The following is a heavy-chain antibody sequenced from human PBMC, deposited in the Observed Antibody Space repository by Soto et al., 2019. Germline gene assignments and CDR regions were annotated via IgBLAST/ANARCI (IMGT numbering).Heavy chain of an antibody. CDR3: ARDTGDGTFDF. V-gene: IGHV1-3*01. Sequence: QGHLVQSGAEVRKPGASVKGSCKASGYTFSSYAIHWVRQAPGQRFEWMGWINAGYGNTKSSQKFQDRVTISRDTSARTAYVELTSLRYEDRAVYYCARDTGDGTFDFWGQGTLVTVSS. D-gene: IGHD7-27*01. CDR1: GYTFSSYA. J-gene: IGHJ4*02. CDR2: INAGYGNT.